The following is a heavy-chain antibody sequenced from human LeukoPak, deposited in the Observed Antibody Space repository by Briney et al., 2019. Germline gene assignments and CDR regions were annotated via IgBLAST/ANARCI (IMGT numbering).Heavy chain of an antibody. V-gene: IGHV3-64*01. Sequence: GSLRLSCAASGFTFSSYAMHWVRQAPGKGLEYVSAISSNGGSTYYANSVKGRFTISRDNSKNTLYLQMGSLRAEDMAVYYCARVDAGATALSGYWGQGTLVTVSS. D-gene: IGHD1-26*01. CDR1: GFTFSSYA. CDR2: ISSNGGST. J-gene: IGHJ4*02. CDR3: ARVDAGATALSGY.